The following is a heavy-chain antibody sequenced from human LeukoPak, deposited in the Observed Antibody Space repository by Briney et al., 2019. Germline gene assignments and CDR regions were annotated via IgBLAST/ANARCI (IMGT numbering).Heavy chain of an antibody. CDR2: ISSSSSYI. Sequence: GESLTLSCAASGFTFSSYSMNWVRQAPGEGLEWVSSISSSSSYIYYAESVKSRFPISRDNAKNSLYLEMNSLRAEDTAVYYCARDALSLRTFDYWGQGTLVTVSS. CDR3: ARDALSLRTFDY. J-gene: IGHJ4*02. D-gene: IGHD2/OR15-2a*01. V-gene: IGHV3-21*01. CDR1: GFTFSSYS.